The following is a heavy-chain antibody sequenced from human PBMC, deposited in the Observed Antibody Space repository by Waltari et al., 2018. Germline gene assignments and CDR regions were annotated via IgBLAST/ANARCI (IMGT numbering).Heavy chain of an antibody. D-gene: IGHD3-10*01. CDR1: GFTFGDYA. CDR3: TRSGSGTPFDY. J-gene: IGHJ4*02. CDR2: IRSKAYGGTT. V-gene: IGHV3-49*04. Sequence: EVQLVESGGGLVQPGRSLRLSCTASGFTFGDYAMSWVRRAPGKGLEWVGFIRSKAYGGTTEYAASVKGGFTISRDDSKSIAYLQMNSLKTEDTAVYYCTRSGSGTPFDYWGQGTLVTVSS.